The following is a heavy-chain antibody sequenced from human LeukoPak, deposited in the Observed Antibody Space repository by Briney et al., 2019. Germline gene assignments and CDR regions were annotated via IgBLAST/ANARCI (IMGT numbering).Heavy chain of an antibody. CDR3: AREYYGDYAPGAFDI. Sequence: ASVKVSCKASGYTLTGYYMHWVRQAPGQGLEWMGWINPNSGGTNYAQKFQGRVTMTRDTSISTAYMELSRLRSDDTAVYYCAREYYGDYAPGAFDIWGQGTMVTVSS. V-gene: IGHV1-2*02. CDR2: INPNSGGT. D-gene: IGHD4-17*01. J-gene: IGHJ3*02. CDR1: GYTLTGYY.